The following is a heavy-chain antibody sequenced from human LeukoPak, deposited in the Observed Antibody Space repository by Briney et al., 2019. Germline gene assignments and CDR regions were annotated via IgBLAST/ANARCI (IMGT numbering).Heavy chain of an antibody. CDR2: ISGSGGRT. CDR3: AKDWLGDYFDY. CDR1: GFTFRVYA. Sequence: GGSLRLSCAPSGFTFRVYAMSSVSQAPGEGLEWVSAISGSGGRTYYADSVKGRFTISRDNSKNSLYLQINMLRAEDTAVYYCAKDWLGDYFDYWGQGTLVTVST. V-gene: IGHV3-23*01. D-gene: IGHD4-17*01. J-gene: IGHJ4*02.